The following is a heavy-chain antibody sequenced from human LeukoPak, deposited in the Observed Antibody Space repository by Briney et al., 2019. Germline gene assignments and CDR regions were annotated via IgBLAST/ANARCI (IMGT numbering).Heavy chain of an antibody. V-gene: IGHV1-2*02. CDR3: ARASRPTVTIDPYYFDY. CDR2: IYPNSGGT. J-gene: IGHJ4*02. D-gene: IGHD4-17*01. CDR1: GYTFTGHY. Sequence: ASVKVSCKASGYTFTGHYMHWVRQAPGQGLEWMGWIYPNSGGTNYPQKFQGRVTMTRDTSISTAYMELCRLRSDDTAVYYCARASRPTVTIDPYYFDYWGQGTLVTVSS.